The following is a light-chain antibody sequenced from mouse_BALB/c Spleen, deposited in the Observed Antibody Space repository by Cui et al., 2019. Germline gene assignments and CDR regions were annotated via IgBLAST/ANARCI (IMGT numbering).Light chain of an antibody. CDR3: LQYDNLLFT. CDR1: QDINKY. V-gene: IGKV19-93*01. Sequence: DNQMTQSSSSLSASLTGKVTITCKASQDINKYIAGYQHKPGKGPKPLIHYTSTIRPGIQSRFSGSGSGRDYSFSISNLEPEDIATYYCLQYDNLLFTFGSGTKLEIK. CDR2: YTS. J-gene: IGKJ4*01.